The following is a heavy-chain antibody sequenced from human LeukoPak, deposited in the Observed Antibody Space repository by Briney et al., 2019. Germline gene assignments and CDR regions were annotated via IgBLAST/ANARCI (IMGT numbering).Heavy chain of an antibody. J-gene: IGHJ4*01. Sequence: GGSLRLSCAASGFMFSNYAMHWVRQAPGQGLDWVAFIRHDGTIKYYGDSVKGRFTISRDNSMNTLYLQLNSLRTGDAAVYYCARGDCSGDCYHPLYYWGQGSLVTVSS. V-gene: IGHV3-30*02. CDR2: IRHDGTIK. D-gene: IGHD2-21*02. CDR3: ARGDCSGDCYHPLYY. CDR1: GFMFSNYA.